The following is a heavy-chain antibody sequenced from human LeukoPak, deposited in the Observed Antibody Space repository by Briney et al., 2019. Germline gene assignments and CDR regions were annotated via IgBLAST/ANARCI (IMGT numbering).Heavy chain of an antibody. CDR1: GLTFSNAW. D-gene: IGHD3-9*01. Sequence: GGSLRLSCAASGLTFSNAWMSWVRQAPGKGLEWVGRIKSKTDGGTKDYAAPVKGRFTISRDDSKNTLYLQMNGLKTEDTAVYYCSTSRPTGYYNSWGQGTLVTVSS. V-gene: IGHV3-15*01. CDR3: STSRPTGYYNS. J-gene: IGHJ4*02. CDR2: IKSKTDGGTK.